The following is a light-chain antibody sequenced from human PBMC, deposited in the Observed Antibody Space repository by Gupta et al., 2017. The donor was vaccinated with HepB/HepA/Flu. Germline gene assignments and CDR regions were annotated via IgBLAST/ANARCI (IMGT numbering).Light chain of an antibody. V-gene: IGKV4-1*01. CDR2: WAS. CDR3: QQYYSTPPYT. Sequence: DIVMTQSPDSLAVSLGKRATINCKSSQSVLYSSNNKNYLAWYQQKPGQPPKLLIYWASTREAGVTDRFSGSGSGTDFTLTISGRQAEDVAVYYCQQYYSTPPYTFGQGTKLEIK. CDR1: QSVLYSSNNKNY. J-gene: IGKJ2*01.